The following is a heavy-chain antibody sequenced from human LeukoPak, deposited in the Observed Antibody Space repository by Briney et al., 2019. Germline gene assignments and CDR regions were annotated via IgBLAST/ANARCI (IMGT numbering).Heavy chain of an antibody. D-gene: IGHD3-3*01. CDR2: INHSGST. J-gene: IGHJ5*02. CDR1: GGSFSGYY. Sequence: PSETLSLTCAVYGGSFSGYYWSWIRRPPGKGLEWIGEINHSGSTNYNPSLKSRVTISVDTSKNQFSLELSSVTAADTAVYYCARGRTIFGVVNNNWFDPWGQGTLVTVSS. CDR3: ARGRTIFGVVNNNWFDP. V-gene: IGHV4-34*01.